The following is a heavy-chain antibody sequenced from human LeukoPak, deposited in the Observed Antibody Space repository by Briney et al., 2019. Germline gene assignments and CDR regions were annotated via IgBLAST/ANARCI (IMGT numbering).Heavy chain of an antibody. Sequence: GGSLRLSCAASGFTFSNAWMSWVRQAPGKGLEWVGRIKSKTDGGTTDYAAPVKGRFTISRDDSKNTLYLQMNSLKTEDTAVYYCTTTIFGVVTNDYWGQGTLVTVSS. D-gene: IGHD3-3*01. CDR2: IKSKTDGGTT. J-gene: IGHJ4*02. CDR1: GFTFSNAW. V-gene: IGHV3-15*01. CDR3: TTTIFGVVTNDY.